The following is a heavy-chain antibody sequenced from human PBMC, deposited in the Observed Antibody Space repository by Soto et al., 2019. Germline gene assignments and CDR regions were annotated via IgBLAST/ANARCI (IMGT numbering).Heavy chain of an antibody. CDR1: GDSVSSNSAA. D-gene: IGHD3-16*02. J-gene: IGHJ2*01. Sequence: SQTLSLTCAISGDSVSSNSAAWNWIRQSPSRGLEWLGRTYYRSKWYNDYAVSVKSRITINPDTSKNQFSLQLNSVTAADTAVYYCARIVESGYTIDFDLWGRGTLVTVSS. CDR3: ARIVESGYTIDFDL. V-gene: IGHV6-1*01. CDR2: TYYRSKWYN.